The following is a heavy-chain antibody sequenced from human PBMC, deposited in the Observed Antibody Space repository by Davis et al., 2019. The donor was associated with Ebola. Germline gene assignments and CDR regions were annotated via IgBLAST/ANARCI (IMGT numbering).Heavy chain of an antibody. Sequence: SETLSLTCTVSGGSISSSSYYWGWIRQPPGKGLEWIGCISYSGSTYYNPSLQSRVTISVDTSKNQFSLKLSSVTAAETGVYYCARDPEAERWFDPWGKGTLVTVSS. CDR2: ISYSGST. CDR3: ARDPEAERWFDP. CDR1: GGSISSSSYY. V-gene: IGHV4-39*02. J-gene: IGHJ5*02.